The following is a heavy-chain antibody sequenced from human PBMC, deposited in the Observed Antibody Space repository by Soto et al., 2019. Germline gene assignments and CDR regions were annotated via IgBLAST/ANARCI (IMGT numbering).Heavy chain of an antibody. V-gene: IGHV1-2*02. J-gene: IGHJ4*02. D-gene: IGHD1-26*01. CDR2: IGPESGAT. CDR1: GYTFTGHY. CDR3: GRGRSGQIVVFY. Sequence: SVKVSCKASGYTFTGHYIHWVRQAPEQGPEWMGEIGPESGATRYAQKFQGRVTMTRDMSITTVYMELNNLSPDDTAVYYCGRGRSGQIVVFYWGQGNPVTVAS.